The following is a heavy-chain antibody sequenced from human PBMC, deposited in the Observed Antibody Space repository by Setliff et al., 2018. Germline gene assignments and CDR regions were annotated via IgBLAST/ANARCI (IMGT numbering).Heavy chain of an antibody. CDR1: GFTFSSYG. V-gene: IGHV3-30*02. Sequence: HPGGSLRLSCAASGFTFSSYGMHWVRQAPGKGLEWVAFIRYDGSNKYYADSVKGRFTISRDNSKNTLYLQMNSLRAEDTAVYYCAKEVYRYGLNRIDYWGQGTLVTVSS. CDR3: AKEVYRYGLNRIDY. J-gene: IGHJ4*02. CDR2: IRYDGSNK. D-gene: IGHD5-18*01.